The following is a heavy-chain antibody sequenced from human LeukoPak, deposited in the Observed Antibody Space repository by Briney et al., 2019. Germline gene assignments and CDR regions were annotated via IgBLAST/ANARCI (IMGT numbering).Heavy chain of an antibody. CDR2: ISAYNGNT. CDR3: ARCGGTYYDFWSGQERHYYYMDV. CDR1: GYTFTSYG. V-gene: IGHV1-18*01. J-gene: IGHJ6*03. Sequence: ASVKVSCKASGYTFTSYGISWVRQAPGQGLEWMGWISAYNGNTNYAQKLQGRVTMTTDTSTSTAYMELRSLRSDDTAVYYCARCGGTYYDFWSGQERHYYYMDVWGKGTTVTVSS. D-gene: IGHD3-3*01.